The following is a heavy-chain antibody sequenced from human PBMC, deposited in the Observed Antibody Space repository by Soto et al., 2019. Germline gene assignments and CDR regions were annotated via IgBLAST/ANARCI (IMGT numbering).Heavy chain of an antibody. CDR2: TYYRSKWYN. CDR3: VRLIGDSWLDF. Sequence: QTLSLTCAISGDRESSCSVTWNCFRQSPSRGLEWLGRTYYRSKWYNDYAESVKSRITINPDPSKNQFSLHLNSVTPEDTAVYYCVRLIGDSWLDFWGQGTLVTVSS. V-gene: IGHV6-1*01. CDR1: GDRESSCSVT. D-gene: IGHD3-22*01. J-gene: IGHJ5*01.